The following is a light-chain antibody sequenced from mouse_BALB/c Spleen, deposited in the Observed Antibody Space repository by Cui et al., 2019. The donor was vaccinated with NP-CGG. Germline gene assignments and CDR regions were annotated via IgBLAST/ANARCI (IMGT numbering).Light chain of an antibody. CDR3: QQHNEYPWT. Sequence: DVQITQSPSYLAASPGETITINCRASESVSKYLAWYQEKPEKTNKLLISSGSTLQSEIPSRFSGSGSGTDFTLTISSLEPEDFAMYYCQQHNEYPWTFGGGTKLEIK. CDR1: ESVSKY. V-gene: IGKV16-104*01. J-gene: IGKJ1*01. CDR2: SGS.